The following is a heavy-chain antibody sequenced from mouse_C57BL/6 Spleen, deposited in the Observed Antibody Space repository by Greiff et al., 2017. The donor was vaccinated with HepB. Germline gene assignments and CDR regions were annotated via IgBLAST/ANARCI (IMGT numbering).Heavy chain of an antibody. CDR2: ISSGGDYI. Sequence: EVMLVESGEGLVKPGGSLKLSCAASGFTFSSYAMSWVRQTPEKRLEWVAYISSGGDYIYYADTVKGRFTISRDNARNTLYLQMSSLKSEDTAMYYCTREGGDYDGAWFAYWGQGTLVTVSA. D-gene: IGHD2-4*01. CDR3: TREGGDYDGAWFAY. J-gene: IGHJ3*01. V-gene: IGHV5-9-1*02. CDR1: GFTFSSYA.